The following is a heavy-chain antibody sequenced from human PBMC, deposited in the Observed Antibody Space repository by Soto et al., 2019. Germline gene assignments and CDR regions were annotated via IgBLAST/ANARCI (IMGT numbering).Heavy chain of an antibody. V-gene: IGHV3-21*01. D-gene: IGHD6-19*01. CDR1: GFTFTNYG. CDR2: VSKSDYT. J-gene: IGHJ4*02. CDR3: KREDSIIIPAVADF. Sequence: GGSLRLSCAVSGFTFTNYGFNWVRQAPGKGLEWVSSVSKSDYTYYSDSVKGRFTISRDSAKNSVSLQMNNLRAEDTAVYYCKREDSIIIPAVADFWGQGTLVTVSS.